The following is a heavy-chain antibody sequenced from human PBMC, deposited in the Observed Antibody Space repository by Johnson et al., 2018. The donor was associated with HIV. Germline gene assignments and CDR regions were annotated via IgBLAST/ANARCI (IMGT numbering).Heavy chain of an antibody. J-gene: IGHJ3*02. Sequence: QVQLVESGGGVVQPGRSLRLSCAASGFTFSSYAMHWVRQAPGKGLAWVAVISYDGSNKYYADSVQGRFTISRDNSKNTLFLQMNSLRAEDTAVYYCARVGGWGAFDIWGQGTRVTVSS. CDR3: ARVGGWGAFDI. CDR1: GFTFSSYA. V-gene: IGHV3-30*14. D-gene: IGHD3-10*01. CDR2: ISYDGSNK.